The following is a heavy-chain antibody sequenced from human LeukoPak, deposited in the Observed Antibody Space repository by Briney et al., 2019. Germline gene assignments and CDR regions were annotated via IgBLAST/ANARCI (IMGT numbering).Heavy chain of an antibody. Sequence: SETLSLTCTVSGGSFSPYYWSWIRQPPGKGLEWIGSVYYSGSTNYNPSLKSRATISLDTSKNQFSLKLSSVTAADTAVYYCARHSFCLDPWGQGTLVTVSS. J-gene: IGHJ5*02. CDR3: ARHSFCLDP. CDR1: GGSFSPYY. V-gene: IGHV4-59*08. CDR2: VYYSGST.